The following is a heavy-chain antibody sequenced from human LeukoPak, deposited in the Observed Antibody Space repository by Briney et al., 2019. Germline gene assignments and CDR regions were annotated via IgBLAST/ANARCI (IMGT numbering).Heavy chain of an antibody. Sequence: SETLSLTCTVSGGSISSYYWTWIRQPAGKGLEWIGRIYTSGNTDFSPSLKCRVTMSVDTSKNQFSLKLTSVTASDTAVYFCAIYDSSGAYFQHWGQGTLVTVSS. CDR2: IYTSGNT. CDR1: GGSISSYY. CDR3: AIYDSSGAYFQH. D-gene: IGHD3-22*01. V-gene: IGHV4-4*07. J-gene: IGHJ1*01.